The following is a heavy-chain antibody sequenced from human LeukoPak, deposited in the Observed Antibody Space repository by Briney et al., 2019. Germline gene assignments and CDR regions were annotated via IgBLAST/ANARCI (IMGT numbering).Heavy chain of an antibody. CDR1: GFTFNYYW. CDR2: IKQDGSEK. J-gene: IGHJ4*02. CDR3: AKDDPPGGSHY. Sequence: PGGSLRLSCAASGFTFNYYWMTWVRQAPGKGLEWVANIKQDGSEKYYVDSVKGRFTISRDNSKNTLYLQMNSLRAEDTAVYYCAKDDPPGGSHYWGQGTLVTVSS. V-gene: IGHV3-7*01. D-gene: IGHD1-26*01.